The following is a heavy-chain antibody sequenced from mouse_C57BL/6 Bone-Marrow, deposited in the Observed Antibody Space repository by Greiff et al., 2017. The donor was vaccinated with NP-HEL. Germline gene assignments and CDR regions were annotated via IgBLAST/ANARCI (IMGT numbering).Heavy chain of an antibody. V-gene: IGHV2-2*01. CDR2: IWSGGST. CDR1: GFSLTSYG. Sequence: VKVVESGPGLVQPSQSLSITCTVSGFSLTSYGVHWVRQSPGKGLEWLGVIWSGGSTDYNAAFISRLSISKDNSKSQVFFKMNSLQADDTAIYYCARNEGWDFAWFAYWGQGTLVTVSA. CDR3: ARNEGWDFAWFAY. J-gene: IGHJ3*01. D-gene: IGHD3-3*01.